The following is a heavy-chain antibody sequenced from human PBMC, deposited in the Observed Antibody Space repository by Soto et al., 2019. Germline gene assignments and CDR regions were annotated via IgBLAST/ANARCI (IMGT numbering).Heavy chain of an antibody. Sequence: QLVESGGGVVQPGRSLRLSCAACGFTFSNYDIHWVRQDPGKGLEWVAIISYEGNKKYYADSVKGRLNISRDNTKNTVYLQMNRLRDEHTALYFWARRLYCSSTNSPAHLDYWGQGTLVAVAS. J-gene: IGHJ4*02. D-gene: IGHD2-2*01. CDR2: ISYEGNKK. CDR3: ARRLYCSSTNSPAHLDY. CDR1: GFTFSNYD. V-gene: IGHV3-30-3*01.